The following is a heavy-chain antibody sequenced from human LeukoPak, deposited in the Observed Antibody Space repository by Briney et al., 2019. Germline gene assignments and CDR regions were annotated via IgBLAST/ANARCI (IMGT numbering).Heavy chain of an antibody. D-gene: IGHD6-19*01. J-gene: IGHJ5*02. CDR3: AASIAVAQEGWFDP. CDR2: XIPIFGTA. Sequence: AXXXGLXWXGXXIPIFGTANYAQKFQGRVTITADKSTSTAYMELSSLRSEDTAVYYCAASIAVAQEGWFDPWGQGTLVTVSS. V-gene: IGHV1-69*06.